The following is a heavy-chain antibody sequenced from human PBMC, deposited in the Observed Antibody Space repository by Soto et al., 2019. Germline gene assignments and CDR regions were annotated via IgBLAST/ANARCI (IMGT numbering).Heavy chain of an antibody. CDR2: IIPIFGTA. D-gene: IGHD6-13*01. CDR1: GGTFSSYA. Sequence: SMKVSFKASGGTFSSYAISWVRQAPGQGLEWMGGIIPIFGTANYAQKFQGRVTITADESTSTAYMELSSLRSEEMAVYYCARDGSAAGTGTGKPDAFDIWGQGTMVTVSS. J-gene: IGHJ3*02. V-gene: IGHV1-69*13. CDR3: ARDGSAAGTGTGKPDAFDI.